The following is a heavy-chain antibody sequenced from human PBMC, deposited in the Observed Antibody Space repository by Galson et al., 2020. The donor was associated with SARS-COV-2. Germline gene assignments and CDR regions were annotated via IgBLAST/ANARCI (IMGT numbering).Heavy chain of an antibody. J-gene: IGHJ6*03. Sequence: GESLKISCAASGFTFSNYCMHWVRQAPGKGLEWVAFIRYDATNQYYADSVKCRFTISRDITKSTLYLQMNSLGGEDTAVYYCAKAATITTIYCMDVWGKGTTVAVSS. V-gene: IGHV3-30*02. CDR2: IRYDATNQ. CDR3: AKAATITTIYCMDV. D-gene: IGHD1-20*01. CDR1: GFTFSNYC.